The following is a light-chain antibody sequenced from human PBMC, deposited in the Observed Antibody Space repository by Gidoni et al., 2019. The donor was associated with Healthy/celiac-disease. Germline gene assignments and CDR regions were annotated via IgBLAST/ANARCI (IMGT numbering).Light chain of an antibody. J-gene: IGKJ2*01. CDR1: QSISSY. CDR3: QQSYSTPYT. Sequence: IQMPQSPSSLSASVGDRVTITCRASQSISSYLNWYQQKPGKAPKILIYAASSLQSGVPTRFSGSGSGTDFTLTISSLQPEDFATYYCQQSYSTPYTFGQGTKLEIK. V-gene: IGKV1-39*01. CDR2: AAS.